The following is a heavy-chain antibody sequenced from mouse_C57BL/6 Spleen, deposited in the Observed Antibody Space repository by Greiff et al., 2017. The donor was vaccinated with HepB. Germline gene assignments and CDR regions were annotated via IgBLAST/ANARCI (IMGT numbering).Heavy chain of an antibody. J-gene: IGHJ4*01. Sequence: VKLQQSGAELVRPGASVTLSCKASGYTFTDYEMHWVKQTPVHGLEWIGAIDPETGGTAYNQKFKGKAILTADKSSSTAYMELRSLTSEDSAVYYCTRESVLATPSYAMDYWGQGTSVTVSS. CDR1: GYTFTDYE. CDR2: IDPETGGT. D-gene: IGHD1-1*01. CDR3: TRESVLATPSYAMDY. V-gene: IGHV1-15*01.